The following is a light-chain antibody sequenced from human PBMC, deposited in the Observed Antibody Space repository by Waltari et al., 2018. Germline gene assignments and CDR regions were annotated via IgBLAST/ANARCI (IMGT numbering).Light chain of an antibody. CDR3: MIWHSSAWV. J-gene: IGLJ2*01. CDR2: YKSDSDK. V-gene: IGLV5-45*03. CDR1: RGINIGTSM. Sequence: QAVLTQPSSLSASPGASASLTCTLRRGINIGTSMIYWYPQQPGSPPQYLLRYKSDSDKQQGSGVPSRFSGSKDASANAGILLISGLQSEDEADYYCMIWHSSAWVFGGGTKLTVL.